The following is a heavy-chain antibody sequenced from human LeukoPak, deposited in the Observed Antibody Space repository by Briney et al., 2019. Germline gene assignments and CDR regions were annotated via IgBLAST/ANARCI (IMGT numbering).Heavy chain of an antibody. D-gene: IGHD2-21*02. J-gene: IGHJ4*02. CDR3: ARRCSGDDCYSE. CDR2: MYYSGST. CDR1: GGSVSSYY. V-gene: IGHV4-59*08. Sequence: PSETLSLTCTVSGGSVSSYYWSWIRQPPGKGLEWIGYMYYSGSTNYNPSLKSRVTISVDTSKNQFSLKLSSVTAADTAVYYCARRCSGDDCYSEWGQGTLVTVSS.